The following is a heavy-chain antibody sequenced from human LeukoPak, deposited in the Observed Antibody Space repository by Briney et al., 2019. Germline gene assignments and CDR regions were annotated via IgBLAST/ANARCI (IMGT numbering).Heavy chain of an antibody. CDR2: INHRGST. D-gene: IGHD3-10*01. CDR3: ARIREIQTYYYGSGSYYRGIFDY. Sequence: PSETLSLTCVVYGGSFSGYYWSWIRQSPGKGLEWIGEINHRGSTNYNPSLKRRVTISLDTSKNQFSLKLSSVTAADTAVYYCARIREIQTYYYGSGSYYRGIFDYWGQGTLVTVSS. V-gene: IGHV4-34*01. J-gene: IGHJ4*02. CDR1: GGSFSGYY.